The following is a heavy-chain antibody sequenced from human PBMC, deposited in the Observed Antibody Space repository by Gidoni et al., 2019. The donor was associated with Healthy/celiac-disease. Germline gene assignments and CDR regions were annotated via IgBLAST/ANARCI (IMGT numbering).Heavy chain of an antibody. D-gene: IGHD2-2*01. CDR3: AADSNYQLGMDF. V-gene: IGHV1-58*01. J-gene: IGHJ6*02. Sequence: QMQLVQSGPEVKKPGTSVKVSCKASGFTFTSSAVQWVRQARGQRLEWIGWIVVGSCTTNYAHTFQERVTITRNMSTSTAYMELSSLISEDTAVYYCAADSNYQLGMDFWGQGTTVTVSS. CDR1: GFTFTSSA. CDR2: IVVGSCTT.